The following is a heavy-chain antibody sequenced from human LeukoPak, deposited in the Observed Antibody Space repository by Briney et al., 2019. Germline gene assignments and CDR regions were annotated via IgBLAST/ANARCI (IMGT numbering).Heavy chain of an antibody. CDR2: INPKNGGA. J-gene: IGHJ4*02. Sequence: GASVKVSCKTSGYTFIGHYMHWVRQAPGQGLEWMGWINPKNGGANYAPSFQGRVTMTRDRSISTVYMEVTRLTSDDTAVYYCAKDRYYYDSSGYYDYWGQGTLVTVSS. CDR1: GYTFIGHY. CDR3: AKDRYYYDSSGYYDY. D-gene: IGHD3-22*01. V-gene: IGHV1-2*02.